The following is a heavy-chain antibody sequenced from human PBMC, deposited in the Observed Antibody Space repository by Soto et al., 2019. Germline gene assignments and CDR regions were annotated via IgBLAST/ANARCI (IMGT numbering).Heavy chain of an antibody. J-gene: IGHJ4*02. CDR3: AKDRSGRIDY. CDR1: GFTFSSYA. D-gene: IGHD6-19*01. V-gene: IGHV3-23*01. CDR2: ISGSGGST. Sequence: PGVSLILSCAASGFTFSSYAMSWVRQAPGKGLEWVSAISGSGGSTYYADSVKGRFTISRDNSKNTLYLQMNSLRAEDTAVYYCAKDRSGRIDYWGQGTLVTVSS.